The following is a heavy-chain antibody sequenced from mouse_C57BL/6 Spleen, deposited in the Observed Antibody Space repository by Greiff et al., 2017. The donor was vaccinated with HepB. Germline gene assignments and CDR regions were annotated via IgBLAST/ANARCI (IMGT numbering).Heavy chain of an antibody. CDR1: GFTFSSYG. Sequence: EVQVVESGGDLVKPGGSLKLSCAASGFTFSSYGMSWVRQTPDKRLEWVATISSGGSYTYYPDSVKGRFTISRDNAKNTLYLQMSSLKSEDTAMYYCARMVGPSWFAYWGQGTLVTVSA. V-gene: IGHV5-6*01. CDR3: ARMVGPSWFAY. CDR2: ISSGGSYT. J-gene: IGHJ3*01. D-gene: IGHD1-1*02.